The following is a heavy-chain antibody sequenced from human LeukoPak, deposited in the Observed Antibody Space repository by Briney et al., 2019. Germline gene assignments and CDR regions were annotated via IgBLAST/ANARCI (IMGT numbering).Heavy chain of an antibody. D-gene: IGHD6-19*01. CDR2: ISGSGDAT. CDR1: GFTFSNYA. J-gene: IGHJ4*02. V-gene: IGHV3-23*01. Sequence: GGSLRLSCAASGFTFSNYAMTGLRQAPGKGLEGVSVISGSGDATNYADSVKGRFTISRDNSKSTLYVQMNSLRVEDTALYYCTRTGNLAVAGDYWGQGTLVTVSS. CDR3: TRTGNLAVAGDY.